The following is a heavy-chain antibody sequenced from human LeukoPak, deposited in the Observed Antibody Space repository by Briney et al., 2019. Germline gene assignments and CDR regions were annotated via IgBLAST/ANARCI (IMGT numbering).Heavy chain of an antibody. CDR3: ARVPILPAALRVKAFDI. J-gene: IGHJ3*02. D-gene: IGHD2-2*01. CDR2: ISSSSSYI. Sequence: GGSLRLSCAASGFTFSSYSMNWVRQAPGKGLEWVSSISSSSSYIYYADSVKGRFTISRDNAKNSLYLQMNSLRAEDTAVYYCARVPILPAALRVKAFDIWGQGTMVTVSS. V-gene: IGHV3-21*01. CDR1: GFTFSSYS.